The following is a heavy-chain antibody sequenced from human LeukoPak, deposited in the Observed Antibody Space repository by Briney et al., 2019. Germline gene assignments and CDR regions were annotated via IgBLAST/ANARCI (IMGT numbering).Heavy chain of an antibody. CDR2: IYYSGST. D-gene: IGHD3-3*01. CDR3: ARDGTDFWSGYYDY. V-gene: IGHV4-59*01. Sequence: PSETLSLTCTVSGGSISSYYWSWIRQPPGKGLEWIGYIYYSGSTNYNPSLKSRVTISADTSKNQFSLKLSSVTAADTAVYYCARDGTDFWSGYYDYWGQGTLVTVSS. CDR1: GGSISSYY. J-gene: IGHJ4*02.